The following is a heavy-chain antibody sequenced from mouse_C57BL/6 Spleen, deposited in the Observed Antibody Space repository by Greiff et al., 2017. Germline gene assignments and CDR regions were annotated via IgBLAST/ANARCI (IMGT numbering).Heavy chain of an antibody. D-gene: IGHD1-1*01. J-gene: IGHJ2*01. Sequence: QVQLQQSGAELVRPGTSVKMSCKASGYTFTNYWIGWAKQRPGHGLEWIGDIYPGGGYTNYNEKFKGKATLTEDKSSSTAYMQFSSLTSEDSAIYYCARGHGHYFDYWGQGTTLTVSS. CDR2: IYPGGGYT. CDR1: GYTFTNYW. CDR3: ARGHGHYFDY. V-gene: IGHV1-63*01.